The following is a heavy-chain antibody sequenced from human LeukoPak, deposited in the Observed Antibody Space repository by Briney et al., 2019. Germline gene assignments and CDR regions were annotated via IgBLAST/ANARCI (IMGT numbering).Heavy chain of an antibody. CDR3: AREALTGAFDP. CDR1: GGTFSSYA. J-gene: IGHJ5*02. CDR2: IIPILGIA. Sequence: ASVKVSCKASGGTFSSYAISWVRQAPGQGLEWMGRIIPILGIANYAQKFQGRVTITADKSTSTAYMELSSLRSEDTAVYYCAREALTGAFDPWGQGTLVIVSS. V-gene: IGHV1-69*04. D-gene: IGHD7-27*01.